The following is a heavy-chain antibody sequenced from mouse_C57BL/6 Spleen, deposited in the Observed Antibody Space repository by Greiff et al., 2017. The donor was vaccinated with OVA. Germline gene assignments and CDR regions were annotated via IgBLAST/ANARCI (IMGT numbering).Heavy chain of an antibody. D-gene: IGHD2-3*01. CDR1: GYTFTSYW. Sequence: VQLQQPGAELVKPGASVKLSCKASGYTFTSYWMQWVKQRPGQGLEWIGEIDPSDSYTNYNQKFKGKATLTVDTSSSTAYMQLSSLTSEDSAVYYCARKGVYDGYLLDYWGQGTSVTVSS. J-gene: IGHJ4*01. CDR3: ARKGVYDGYLLDY. CDR2: IDPSDSYT. V-gene: IGHV1-50*01.